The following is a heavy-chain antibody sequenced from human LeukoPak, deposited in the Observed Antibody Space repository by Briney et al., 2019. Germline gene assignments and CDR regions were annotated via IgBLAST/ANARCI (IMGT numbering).Heavy chain of an antibody. CDR1: GFTFSSYA. CDR3: AKAWGYSGSYPTDY. D-gene: IGHD1-26*01. CDR2: ISGGGGST. V-gene: IGHV3-23*01. Sequence: GGSLRLSCAASGFTFSSYAMSWVRQAPGKGLECVSGISGGGGSTYYAGSVKGRFTISRDISKNTLYLQMNSLRAEDTAVYYCAKAWGYSGSYPTDYWGQGTLVTVSS. J-gene: IGHJ4*02.